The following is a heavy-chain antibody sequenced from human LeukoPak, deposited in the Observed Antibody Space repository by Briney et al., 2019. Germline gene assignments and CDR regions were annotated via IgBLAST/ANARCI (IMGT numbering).Heavy chain of an antibody. D-gene: IGHD1-26*01. CDR1: GGSISSSNW. CDR3: ARDTVGATFPGAFDI. J-gene: IGHJ3*02. CDR2: IYHSGST. Sequence: SETLSLTCAVSGGSISSSNWWSWVRQPPGKGLEWIGEIYHSGSTNYNPSLKSRVTISVDKSKNQFSLKLSSVTAADTAVYYCARDTVGATFPGAFDIWGQGTMVTVSS. V-gene: IGHV4-4*02.